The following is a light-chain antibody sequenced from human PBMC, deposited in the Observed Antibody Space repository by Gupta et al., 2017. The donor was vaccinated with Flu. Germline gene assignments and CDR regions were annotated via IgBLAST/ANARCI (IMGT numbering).Light chain of an antibody. J-gene: IGKJ4*01. CDR2: GAS. Sequence: EIVLTQSPGTLSLSPGERATLSCRASQSVSSSYLAWYQQKPGQAPRLLINGASSRAPGIPDRFSGSGSGTDFTLTISRLEPEDFAVYSCQQSGSSPLTFGGGTKVEIK. CDR3: QQSGSSPLT. CDR1: QSVSSSY. V-gene: IGKV3-20*01.